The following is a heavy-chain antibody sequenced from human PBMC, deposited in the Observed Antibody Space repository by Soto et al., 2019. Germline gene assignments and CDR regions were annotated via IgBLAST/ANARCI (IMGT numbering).Heavy chain of an antibody. J-gene: IGHJ5*02. D-gene: IGHD2-15*01. CDR2: ISAYNGNT. Sequence: QVQLVQSGAEVKKPGASVKVSCKASGYTFTSYGISWVRQAPGQGLEWMGWISAYNGNTNYAQKLQGRVTMTTDTSTSTAYMEMRSLRSDDTAVYYCARKGCSGGSCYSGWFDPWGQGTLVTVSS. CDR3: ARKGCSGGSCYSGWFDP. V-gene: IGHV1-18*01. CDR1: GYTFTSYG.